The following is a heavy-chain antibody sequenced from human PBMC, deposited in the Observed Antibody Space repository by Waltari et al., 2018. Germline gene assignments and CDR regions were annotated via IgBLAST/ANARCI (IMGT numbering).Heavy chain of an antibody. Sequence: QVQLQQWGAGLLKPSETLSLTCAVSGGSFSGCYWIWIRQPPGKGLEWIGEINHSGSTNYNPSLKSRVTISVDTSKNQFSLKLSSVTAADTAVYYCARGAPSGSFDYWGQGTLVTVSS. CDR2: INHSGST. D-gene: IGHD1-26*01. CDR1: GGSFSGCY. CDR3: ARGAPSGSFDY. V-gene: IGHV4-34*01. J-gene: IGHJ4*02.